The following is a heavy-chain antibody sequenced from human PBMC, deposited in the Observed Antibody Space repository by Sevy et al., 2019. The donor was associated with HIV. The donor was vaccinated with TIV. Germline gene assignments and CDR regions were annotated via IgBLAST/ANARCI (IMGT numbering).Heavy chain of an antibody. CDR1: GGSISSYY. V-gene: IGHV4-59*01. D-gene: IGHD6-6*01. CDR2: INYSGST. J-gene: IGHJ6*03. Sequence: SETLSLTCTVSGGSISSYYWSWIRQPPGKGLEWIGYINYSGSTNYNPSLKSRVTISVDTSKNQFSLKLSSVTAADTAVYYCARGYSSSSHYYYYYMDVWGKGTTVTVSS. CDR3: ARGYSSSSHYYYYYMDV.